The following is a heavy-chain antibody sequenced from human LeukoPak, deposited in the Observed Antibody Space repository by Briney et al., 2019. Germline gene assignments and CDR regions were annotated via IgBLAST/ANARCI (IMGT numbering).Heavy chain of an antibody. Sequence: GGSLRLSCAASGFTFSSYSMNWVRQAPGKGLEWVSSISSSSSYIYYADSVKGRFTISRDNAKNSPYLQMNSLRAEDTAVYYCARDRSLYSGSTVMDVWGQGTTVTVSS. CDR3: ARDRSLYSGSTVMDV. D-gene: IGHD6-6*01. V-gene: IGHV3-21*01. CDR1: GFTFSSYS. J-gene: IGHJ6*02. CDR2: ISSSSSYI.